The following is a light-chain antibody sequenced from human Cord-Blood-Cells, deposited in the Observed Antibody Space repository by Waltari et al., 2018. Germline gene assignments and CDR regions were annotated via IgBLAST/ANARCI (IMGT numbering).Light chain of an antibody. CDR1: QSISSY. V-gene: IGKV1-39*01. CDR2: AAS. J-gene: IGKJ1*01. CDR3: QQSYSTPRT. Sequence: DIQMTQSPSSLSASVGDRVTIPCRASQSISSYLNWYQQKPGKAPKLLIYAASSLQSGVPSRFSGSGSGTDFTLTISSLQPEDFATYDCQQSYSTPRTFGQGTKVEIK.